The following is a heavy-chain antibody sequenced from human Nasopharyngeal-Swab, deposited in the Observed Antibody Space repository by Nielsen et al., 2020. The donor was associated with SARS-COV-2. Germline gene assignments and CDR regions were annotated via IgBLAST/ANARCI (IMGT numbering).Heavy chain of an antibody. CDR1: GFTFSSYG. CDR2: ISYDGSNK. V-gene: IGHV3-30*18. J-gene: IGHJ4*02. Sequence: GESLKISCAASGFTFSSYGMHWVRQAPGKGLEWVAVISYDGSNKYYADSVKGRFTISRDNSKNTLYLQMNSLRAEDTAVYYCAKEGGPTTIVVVIPYYFDYWGQGTLVTVSS. CDR3: AKEGGPTTIVVVIPYYFDY. D-gene: IGHD3-22*01.